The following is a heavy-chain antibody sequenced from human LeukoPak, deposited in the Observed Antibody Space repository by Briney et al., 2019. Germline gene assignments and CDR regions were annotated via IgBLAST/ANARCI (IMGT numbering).Heavy chain of an antibody. D-gene: IGHD2-2*01. J-gene: IGHJ2*01. CDR1: GYSFSDYW. CDR2: IYPDDSET. Sequence: GEPLKISCKASGYSFSDYWIGWVRHMPGKGLEWMTIIYPDDSETRYSPSLQGQVTISADKSISTAYLQWSSLKASDTAMYYCARLGQYCSSTTCYAWYFDLWGRGTLVTVSS. CDR3: ARLGQYCSSTTCYAWYFDL. V-gene: IGHV5-51*01.